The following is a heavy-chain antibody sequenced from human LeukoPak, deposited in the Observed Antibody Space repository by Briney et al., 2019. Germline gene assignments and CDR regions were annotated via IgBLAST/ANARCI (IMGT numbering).Heavy chain of an antibody. CDR3: AKALSDYGDLRGPDY. J-gene: IGHJ4*02. Sequence: PTGGSLRLSCAASGFTFSTYSMNWVRQAPGKGLEWVSYISSSSSTMFYADSVKGRLTISRDNSKNTLYLQMNSLRAEDTAVYYCAKALSDYGDLRGPDYWGQGTLVTVSS. D-gene: IGHD4-17*01. CDR2: ISSSSSTM. V-gene: IGHV3-48*01. CDR1: GFTFSTYS.